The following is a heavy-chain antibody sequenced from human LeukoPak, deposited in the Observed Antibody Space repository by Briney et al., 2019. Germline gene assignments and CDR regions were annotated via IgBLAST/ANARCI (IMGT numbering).Heavy chain of an antibody. V-gene: IGHV1-8*03. CDR3: TRETSSRYFDY. CDR2: MNPNSGRT. Sequence: ASVKVSCKASGGTFSSYAISWVRQATGQGLEWMEWMNPNSGRTGYAQNFQGRITITRNTSISTAYMELSSLRSEDTAVYYCTRETSSRYFDYWGQGTLVTVSS. J-gene: IGHJ4*02. CDR1: GGTFSSYA.